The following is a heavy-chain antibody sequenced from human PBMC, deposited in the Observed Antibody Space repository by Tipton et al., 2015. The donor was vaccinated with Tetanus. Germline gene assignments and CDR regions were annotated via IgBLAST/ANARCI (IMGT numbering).Heavy chain of an antibody. CDR1: GFSFNNFD. CDR2: ISYSSTSK. CDR3: ARRGEARANWFDS. J-gene: IGHJ5*01. Sequence: SLRLSCAGSGFSFNNFDMNWVRQAPGKGLEWVSYISYSSTSKYYADSVKGRFAISRDNAKNSLYLQMNTLRDDDTAVYYCARRGEARANWFDSWGQGTLVTVSS. D-gene: IGHD2-21*01. V-gene: IGHV3-48*02.